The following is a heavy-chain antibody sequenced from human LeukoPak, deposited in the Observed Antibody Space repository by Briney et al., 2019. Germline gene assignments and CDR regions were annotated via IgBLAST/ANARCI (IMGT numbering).Heavy chain of an antibody. V-gene: IGHV5-51*01. Sequence: GESLQISCKGSGYSFTSYWIGWVRQMPGKGLEWMGIIYPGDSDTTYSPSFQGQVTISADKSISTAYLQWSSLKASGTAMYYCARRDGYCSSTGCYADYYYGMDVWGQGTTVTVSS. CDR1: GYSFTSYW. CDR3: ARRDGYCSSTGCYADYYYGMDV. CDR2: IYPGDSDT. D-gene: IGHD2-2*01. J-gene: IGHJ6*02.